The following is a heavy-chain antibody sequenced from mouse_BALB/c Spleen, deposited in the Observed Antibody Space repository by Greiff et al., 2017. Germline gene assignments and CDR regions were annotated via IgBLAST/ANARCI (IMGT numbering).Heavy chain of an antibody. Sequence: VQLQQSGPELVKPGASVKMSCKASGYTFTSYVMHWVKQKPGQGLEWIGYINPYNDGTKYNEKFKGKATLTSDKSSSTAYMELSSLTSEDSAVYYCASPNYYGLGGFAYWGQGTLVTVSA. J-gene: IGHJ3*01. CDR3: ASPNYYGLGGFAY. D-gene: IGHD1-1*01. CDR2: INPYNDGT. V-gene: IGHV1-14*01. CDR1: GYTFTSYV.